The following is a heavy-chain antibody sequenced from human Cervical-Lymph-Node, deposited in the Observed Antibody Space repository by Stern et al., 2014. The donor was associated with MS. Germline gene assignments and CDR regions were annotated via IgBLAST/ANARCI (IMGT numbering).Heavy chain of an antibody. CDR1: GFTFTTSA. Sequence: QVQLVESGGGVVRPGRSLRLSCAASGFTFTTSAMHWVRQAPGKGLQWVPVMSYNGGSQYYTDFVKGRFTISRDKSKNTLYLQMNNLRPEDTAVYYCASGSYSGSDAFDIWGQGTMVTVSP. CDR3: ASGSYSGSDAFDI. J-gene: IGHJ3*02. CDR2: MSYNGGSQ. V-gene: IGHV3-30*04. D-gene: IGHD1-26*01.